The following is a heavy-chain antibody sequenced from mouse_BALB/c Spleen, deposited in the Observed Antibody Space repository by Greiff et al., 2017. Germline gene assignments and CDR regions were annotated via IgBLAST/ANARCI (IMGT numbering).Heavy chain of an antibody. Sequence: VQLQQSGPELVKPGASVKMSCKASGYTFTDYYMDWVKQSHGESFEWIGRVNPYNGGTSYNQKFKSKATLTVDNSSSTAYMELRSLTSEDSAVYYCARDYDYFDYWGQGTTLTVSS. CDR3: ARDYDYFDY. CDR1: GYTFTDYY. CDR2: VNPYNGGT. D-gene: IGHD2-4*01. V-gene: IGHV1-26*01. J-gene: IGHJ2*01.